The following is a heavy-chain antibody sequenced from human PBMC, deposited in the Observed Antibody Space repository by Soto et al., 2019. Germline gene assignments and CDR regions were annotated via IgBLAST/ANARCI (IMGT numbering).Heavy chain of an antibody. V-gene: IGHV3-23*01. CDR2: ISGSGGEA. Sequence: EVQLLESGGGLVQPGGSLRLSCAASGFTFSSYAMSWVRQAPGKGLEWVSGISGSGGEAFYVDSVKGRFTISRDNSKNTLYLQVSSLRADDAAVYYCAKSYGDYVEYFQHWGQGTLVTVSS. D-gene: IGHD4-17*01. J-gene: IGHJ1*01. CDR3: AKSYGDYVEYFQH. CDR1: GFTFSSYA.